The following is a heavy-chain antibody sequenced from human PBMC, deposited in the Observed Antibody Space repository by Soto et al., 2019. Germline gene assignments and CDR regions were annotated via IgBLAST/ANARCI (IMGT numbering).Heavy chain of an antibody. Sequence: SETLSLTCTVSGGSVNSGSYYWSWIRQPPGKRLEWIGYIYYSGSTNYNPSLKSRVTISVDTSKNQFSLKLSSVTAADTAVYYCAREVVTAGNSVDYWGQGTLVTVS. J-gene: IGHJ4*02. D-gene: IGHD2-2*01. V-gene: IGHV4-61*01. CDR3: AREVVTAGNSVDY. CDR1: GGSVNSGSYY. CDR2: IYYSGST.